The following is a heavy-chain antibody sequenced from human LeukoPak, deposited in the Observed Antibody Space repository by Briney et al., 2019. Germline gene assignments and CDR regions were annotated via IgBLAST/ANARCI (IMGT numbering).Heavy chain of an antibody. D-gene: IGHD6-13*01. J-gene: IGHJ4*02. V-gene: IGHV3-48*03. Sequence: SSGSTMYYADSVKGRFTISRDNAKNSLYLQMNSLRAEDTAIYYCASSSWYALDYWGQGTLVTVSS. CDR2: SSGSTM. CDR3: ASSSWYALDY.